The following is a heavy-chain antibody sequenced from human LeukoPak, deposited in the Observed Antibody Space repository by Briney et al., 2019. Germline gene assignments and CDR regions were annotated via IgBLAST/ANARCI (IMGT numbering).Heavy chain of an antibody. J-gene: IGHJ5*02. CDR1: GGSFSGYY. Sequence: SETLSLTCAVYGGSFSGYYWSWIRQPPGKGLEWIGEINHSGSTNYNPSLKSRVTISVDTSKNQFSLKLSSVTAADTAVYYCARDSAPLGSYYPWGQGTLVTVSS. CDR3: ARDSAPLGSYYP. CDR2: INHSGST. V-gene: IGHV4-34*01. D-gene: IGHD1-26*01.